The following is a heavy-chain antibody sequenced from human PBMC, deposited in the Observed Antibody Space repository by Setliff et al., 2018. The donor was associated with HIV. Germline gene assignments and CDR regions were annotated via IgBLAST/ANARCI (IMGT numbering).Heavy chain of an antibody. V-gene: IGHV4-38-2*02. CDR2: IYHSGIT. CDR3: ARLGYSGSLVGAFDI. Sequence: SETLSLTCTVSGYSISSGYCWGWIRQPPGKGLEWIGLIYHSGITYYNSSLKSRVTISVDTSKNQFSLNLTSVTAADTAVYYCARLGYSGSLVGAFDIWGQGTMVTVSS. CDR1: GYSISSGYC. D-gene: IGHD1-26*01. J-gene: IGHJ3*02.